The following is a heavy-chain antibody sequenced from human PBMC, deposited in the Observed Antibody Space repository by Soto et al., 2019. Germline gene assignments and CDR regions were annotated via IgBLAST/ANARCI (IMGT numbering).Heavy chain of an antibody. D-gene: IGHD1-26*01. CDR2: VSPSGGGS. CDR1: GFTFSSYA. CDR3: ARSGSYSWLPY. J-gene: IGHJ4*02. Sequence: QPGGSLRLSCAASGFTFSSYALSWVRQAPGKGLEWVSSVSPSGGGSYYADSVKGRFTISRDNSKNTVYLQMNGLKAEDSALYYCARSGSYSWLPYWGQGTLVTVSS. V-gene: IGHV3-23*01.